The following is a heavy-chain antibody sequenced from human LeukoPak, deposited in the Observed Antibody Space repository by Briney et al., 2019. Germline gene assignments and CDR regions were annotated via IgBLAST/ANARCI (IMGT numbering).Heavy chain of an antibody. CDR2: IYYSGST. V-gene: IGHV4-39*07. CDR3: ARSLSPGRLPYYFDY. D-gene: IGHD5/OR15-5a*01. Sequence: SETLSLTCTVSGGSTSSSSYYWGWIRQPPGKGLEWIGSIYYSGSTYYNPSLKSRVTISVDTSKNQFSLKLSSVTAADTAVYYCARSLSPGRLPYYFDYWGQGTLVTVSS. J-gene: IGHJ4*02. CDR1: GGSTSSSSYY.